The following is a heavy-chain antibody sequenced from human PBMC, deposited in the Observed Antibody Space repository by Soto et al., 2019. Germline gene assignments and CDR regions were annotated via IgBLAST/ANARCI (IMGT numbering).Heavy chain of an antibody. CDR2: ISGSDDGT. D-gene: IGHD2-8*02. Sequence: VQLLESGGGLVQPGGSLRLSCAASGFTFSTYAMNWVRQAPGKGLEWVSSISGSDDGTHYADSVKGRFTISRDNSKNTLYLQMNSLRAEDTAVYYGAKRHYGTGYQGLAGSWGQGTLVTVSS. J-gene: IGHJ5*02. CDR3: AKRHYGTGYQGLAGS. V-gene: IGHV3-23*01. CDR1: GFTFSTYA.